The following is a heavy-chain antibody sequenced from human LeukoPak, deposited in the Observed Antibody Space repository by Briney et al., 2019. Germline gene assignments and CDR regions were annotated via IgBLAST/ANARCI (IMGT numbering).Heavy chain of an antibody. CDR3: ARNYYGSGSRAFDI. CDR1: GFTVSSDY. Sequence: GRSLRLSCAASGFTVSSDYMSWVRQAPGKGLEWVSITYSGGVTYYPDSVRGRFTISRDNPKNTLYLQMNSLRAEDTAVYYCARNYYGSGSRAFDIWGQGTMVTVSS. V-gene: IGHV3-53*01. CDR2: TYSGGVT. J-gene: IGHJ3*02. D-gene: IGHD3-10*01.